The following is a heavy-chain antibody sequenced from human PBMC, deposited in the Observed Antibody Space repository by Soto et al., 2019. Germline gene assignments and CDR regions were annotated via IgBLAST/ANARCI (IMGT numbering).Heavy chain of an antibody. Sequence: GGSLRLSCAASGFTFSRDGMHWFRQAPGKGLEWVAVISYDGSNKYYADSVKGRFTISRDNSKNTLYLQMDSLRAEDTAVYYCAKDRSSTWSFDYWGQGTLVTVSS. D-gene: IGHD6-13*01. CDR3: AKDRSSTWSFDY. V-gene: IGHV3-30*18. J-gene: IGHJ4*02. CDR2: ISYDGSNK. CDR1: GFTFSRDG.